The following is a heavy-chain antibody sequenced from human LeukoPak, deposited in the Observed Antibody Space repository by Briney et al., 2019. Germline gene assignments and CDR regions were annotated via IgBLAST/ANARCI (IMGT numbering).Heavy chain of an antibody. J-gene: IGHJ6*02. Sequence: GASLKISCKGSGSSFTSYWIGWVRQMPGKGLEWMGIIYPGDSDTRYSPSFQGQVTISADKSISTAYLQWSSLKASDTAMYYCARQRRYCSGGSCYSLSLDVWGQGTTVTVSS. V-gene: IGHV5-51*01. D-gene: IGHD2-15*01. CDR2: IYPGDSDT. CDR3: ARQRRYCSGGSCYSLSLDV. CDR1: GSSFTSYW.